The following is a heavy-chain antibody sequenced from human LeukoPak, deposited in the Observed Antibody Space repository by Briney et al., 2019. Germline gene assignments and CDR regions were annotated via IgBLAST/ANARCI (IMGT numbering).Heavy chain of an antibody. CDR2: ISNGNT. CDR3: VREAGYCASVCIKTNWFDP. V-gene: IGHV3-23*01. CDR1: GFPFANHA. D-gene: IGHD2-8*02. Sequence: GGSLRLSCAASGFPFANHAMSWVRQPPGKGVEWVSAISNGNTYYAYSVRGRFTISIDDSNNRGYLQMKRERVGDTARYYCVREAGYCASVCIKTNWFDPWGQGTLVTVSS. J-gene: IGHJ5*02.